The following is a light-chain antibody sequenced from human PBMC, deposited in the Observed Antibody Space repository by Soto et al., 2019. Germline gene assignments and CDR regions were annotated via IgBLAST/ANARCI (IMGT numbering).Light chain of an antibody. CDR1: SSDVGDYDY. Sequence: QSALTQPASVSGSPGQSITISCTGTSSDVGDYDYVSWYQQHPGKAPKLMIYDVSNRPSGVSNRFSGSKSGNTASLTISGLQAEDEADYYCSSYTSDSTDVVFGGGTKVTVL. J-gene: IGLJ2*01. V-gene: IGLV2-14*03. CDR2: DVS. CDR3: SSYTSDSTDVV.